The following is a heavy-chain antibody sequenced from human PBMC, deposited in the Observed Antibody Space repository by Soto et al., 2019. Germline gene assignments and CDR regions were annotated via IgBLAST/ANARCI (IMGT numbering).Heavy chain of an antibody. J-gene: IGHJ4*02. V-gene: IGHV4-39*01. CDR1: GVSLNSGHYY. CDR3: GKVLIGATRHADVDS. CDR2: VYYDEST. Sequence: LSLTCSVSGVSLNSGHYYWVWVRQSPGKGLAWIASVYYDESTYYNPSLKSRVTISIDKPRNQFSLTLKSVTAADTAVYYCGKVLIGATRHADVDSWGQGARVTVSS. D-gene: IGHD2-15*01.